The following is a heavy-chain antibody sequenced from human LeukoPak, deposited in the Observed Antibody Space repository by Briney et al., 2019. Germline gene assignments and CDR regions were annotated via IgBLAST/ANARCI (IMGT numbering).Heavy chain of an antibody. J-gene: IGHJ4*02. D-gene: IGHD3-16*02. CDR2: INPSGGST. Sequence: GASVKVSCKASGYTFTSYYMHWVRQVPGQGLEWMGIINPSGGSTSYAQKFQGRVTMTRDTSTSTVYMELSSLRSEDTAVYYCARANTYVWGSYRYIDYWGQGTLVTVSS. CDR1: GYTFTSYY. V-gene: IGHV1-46*01. CDR3: ARANTYVWGSYRYIDY.